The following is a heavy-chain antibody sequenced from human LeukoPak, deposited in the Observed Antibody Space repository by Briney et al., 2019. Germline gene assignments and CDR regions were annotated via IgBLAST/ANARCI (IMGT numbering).Heavy chain of an antibody. V-gene: IGHV3-11*04. CDR2: ISSSGSTI. CDR1: GFTFSDYY. D-gene: IGHD4-17*01. CDR3: ARDRMTTVTPFDY. J-gene: IGHJ4*02. Sequence: PGGSLRLSCAASGFTFSDYYMSWIRQAPGKGLEWVSYISSSGSTIYYADSVKGRFTISRDNAKNSLYLQMNSLRAEDTAVYYCARDRMTTVTPFDYWGQGTLVTVSS.